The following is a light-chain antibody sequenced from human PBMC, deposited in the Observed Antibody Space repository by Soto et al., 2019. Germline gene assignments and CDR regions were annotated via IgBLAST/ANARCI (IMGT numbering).Light chain of an antibody. Sequence: ALTQPRSVSGSPRQSVTISCTGTSSDVGGYDYVTWYQQHPGKAPKLILYDVNQRPSGVSDRFSGSKSGNAASLTISGLQSEDEADYYCCSFSGTNTLYVFGTGTKVTVL. J-gene: IGLJ1*01. CDR2: DVN. CDR3: CSFSGTNTLYV. CDR1: SSDVGGYDY. V-gene: IGLV2-11*01.